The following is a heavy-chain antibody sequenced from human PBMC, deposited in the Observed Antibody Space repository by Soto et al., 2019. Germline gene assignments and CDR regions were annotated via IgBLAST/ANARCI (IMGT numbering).Heavy chain of an antibody. CDR3: ARASTGELWVYANWFDP. D-gene: IGHD3-16*01. Sequence: QVQLQESGPGLVKPSQTLSLTCTVSGGSISSGDYYWSWIRQPPGKGLEWIGFIYYSGGTYYKPSLKSRVTISVDTSKNNFSLNLSSVTAADTAVYYCARASTGELWVYANWFDPWGPGTLVTVSS. CDR2: IYYSGGT. J-gene: IGHJ5*02. V-gene: IGHV4-30-4*01. CDR1: GGSISSGDYY.